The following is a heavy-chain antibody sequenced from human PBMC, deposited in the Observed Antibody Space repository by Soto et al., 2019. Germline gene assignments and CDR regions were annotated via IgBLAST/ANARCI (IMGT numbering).Heavy chain of an antibody. V-gene: IGHV4-39*01. CDR2: IYYSGST. J-gene: IGHJ6*02. CDR1: GGSISSSSYY. Sequence: PSETLSLTCTVSGGSISSSSYYWGWIRQPPGKGLEWIGSIYYSGSTYYNPSLKSRVTISVDTSKNQFSLKLSSVTAADTAVYYCARHPQGTPREYYYGMDVWGQGTTVTVSS. CDR3: ARHPQGTPREYYYGMDV.